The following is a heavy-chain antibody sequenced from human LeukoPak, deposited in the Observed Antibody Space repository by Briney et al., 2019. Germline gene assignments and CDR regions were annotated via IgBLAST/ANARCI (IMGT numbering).Heavy chain of an antibody. CDR1: GASISGYY. Sequence: PSETLSLTCTVSGASISGYYWTWIRQPPGKGLEWIGYIYNSGSTNYNPSLKSRVTMSVDTSKNQFSLKVTSVTPADTAVYYCASGRDQLPYFQYWGQGTLATVSS. J-gene: IGHJ1*01. CDR3: ASGRDQLPYFQY. V-gene: IGHV4-59*01. CDR2: IYNSGST. D-gene: IGHD1-26*01.